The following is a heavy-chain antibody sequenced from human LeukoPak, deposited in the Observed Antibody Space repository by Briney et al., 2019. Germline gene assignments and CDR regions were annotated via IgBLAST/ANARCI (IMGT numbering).Heavy chain of an antibody. CDR3: VRGGVDY. Sequence: GGSLRLSCAASGFTLSSYWMHWVRQAPGKGLVWISRINGDVSSTNYTDSVKGRFTISRDNAKNTLYLQMNSLTAEDTAVYYCVRGGVDYWGQGTLVTVSS. CDR2: INGDVSST. D-gene: IGHD3-16*01. CDR1: GFTLSSYW. V-gene: IGHV3-74*01. J-gene: IGHJ4*02.